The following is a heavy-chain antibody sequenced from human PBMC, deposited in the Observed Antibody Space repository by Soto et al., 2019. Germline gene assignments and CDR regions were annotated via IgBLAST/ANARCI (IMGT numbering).Heavy chain of an antibody. D-gene: IGHD3-3*01. V-gene: IGHV4-31*03. CDR1: GGSISSGGYY. Sequence: SETLSLTCTVSGGSISSGGYYWSWIRQHPGKGLEWIGYIYYTGSTFYNPSLKSRVTISVDTSKNQFSLKLRSDDTAVYYCARDSRAIFGVEDFDYWGQGTLVTVPQ. CDR2: IYYTGST. J-gene: IGHJ4*02. CDR3: ARDSRAIFGVEDFDY.